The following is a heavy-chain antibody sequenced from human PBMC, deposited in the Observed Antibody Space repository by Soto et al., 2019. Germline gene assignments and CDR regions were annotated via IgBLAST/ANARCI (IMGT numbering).Heavy chain of an antibody. V-gene: IGHV3-53*04. D-gene: IGHD2-21*02. Sequence: EVQLVESGGGLVQPGGSLRLSCEASGFSVSSTYMSWVRQAPGKGLEWVSVIYSNENTYYADSVKGRFTISRHNSKNTVYLQMNSLSAEDTAMYYCERANDCVADCYFFDCWGQGNLVTVSS. J-gene: IGHJ4*02. CDR3: ERANDCVADCYFFDC. CDR1: GFSVSSTY. CDR2: IYSNENT.